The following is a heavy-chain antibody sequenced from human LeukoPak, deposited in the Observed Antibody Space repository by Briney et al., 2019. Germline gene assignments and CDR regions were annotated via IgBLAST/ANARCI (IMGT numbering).Heavy chain of an antibody. Sequence: ASVKVSCKASGYTFTSYGISWVRQAPGQGLEWMGWISAYSGNTNYAQKLQGRVTMTTDTSTSTAYMELRSLRSDDTAVYYCARDSDYDILTGYYTSVNRGFDYWGQGTLVTVSS. CDR2: ISAYSGNT. J-gene: IGHJ4*02. CDR1: GYTFTSYG. D-gene: IGHD3-9*01. V-gene: IGHV1-18*04. CDR3: ARDSDYDILTGYYTSVNRGFDY.